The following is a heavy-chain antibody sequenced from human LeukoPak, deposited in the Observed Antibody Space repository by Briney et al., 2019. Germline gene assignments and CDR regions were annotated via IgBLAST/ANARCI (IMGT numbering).Heavy chain of an antibody. J-gene: IGHJ4*02. Sequence: GGSLRLSCAASGFTFSNAWMSWVRQAPGKGLEWVGRIKRKTDGGTTDYAAPVKGRFTISRDDSKNTLYLQMNSLKTEDTAVYYCTTDTVTYYYDSSWYYFDYWGQGTLVTVSS. D-gene: IGHD3-22*01. V-gene: IGHV3-15*01. CDR1: GFTFSNAW. CDR3: TTDTVTYYYDSSWYYFDY. CDR2: IKRKTDGGTT.